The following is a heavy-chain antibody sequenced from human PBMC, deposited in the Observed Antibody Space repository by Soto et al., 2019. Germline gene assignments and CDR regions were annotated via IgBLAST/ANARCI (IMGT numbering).Heavy chain of an antibody. CDR2: IIPVFGAP. J-gene: IGHJ4*02. V-gene: IGHV1-69*12. D-gene: IGHD6-19*01. CDR1: GDTFSNYA. Sequence: QVQLMQSGAEVKKPGSSVKVSCKASGDTFSNYAVSWVRQAPGQGLEWMGGIIPVFGAPNYAQKFQGRVTIDADGSTGKAYMELNSLISEDTGVYYCARGSSGWYYFDLWGQGTLVTVSS. CDR3: ARGSSGWYYFDL.